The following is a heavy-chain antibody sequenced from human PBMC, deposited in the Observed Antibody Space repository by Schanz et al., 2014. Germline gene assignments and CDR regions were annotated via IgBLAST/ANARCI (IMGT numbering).Heavy chain of an antibody. Sequence: EVQEGEEGGFVFPPFFSLRLSCAASGFPFDDYTMHWVRQAPGKGPVWVSRINGDGSSTLYADSVKGRFAISRDNAKNTLYLQMNSLGAEDTAVYHCAKERDITGWNHGDYWGQGTLVTVSS. CDR1: GFPFDDYT. J-gene: IGHJ4*02. CDR2: INGDGSST. V-gene: IGHV3-74*01. CDR3: AKERDITGWNHGDY. D-gene: IGHD6-19*01.